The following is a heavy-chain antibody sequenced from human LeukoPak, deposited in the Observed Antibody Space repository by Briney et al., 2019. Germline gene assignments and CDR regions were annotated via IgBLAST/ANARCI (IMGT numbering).Heavy chain of an antibody. CDR1: GFTFSSYA. V-gene: IGHV3-23*01. Sequence: GGSLRLSCAASGFTFSSYAMSWVRQAPGKGLEWVSAIIGSGGNTYYADSVKGRFIISRDNSKNTLFLQMSSLRAEDTAVYYCALGVQWLVTFDYWGQGTLVTVSS. J-gene: IGHJ4*02. D-gene: IGHD6-19*01. CDR2: IIGSGGNT. CDR3: ALGVQWLVTFDY.